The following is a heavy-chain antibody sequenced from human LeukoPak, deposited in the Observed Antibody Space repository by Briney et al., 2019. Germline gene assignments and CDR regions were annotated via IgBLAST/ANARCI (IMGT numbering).Heavy chain of an antibody. CDR2: IDSDGTTT. CDR1: GFNFNKYI. V-gene: IGHV3-48*02. Sequence: GGSLRLSCAASGFNFNKYIMNWVRQAPGEGLEWFSNIDSDGTTTYYADSVKGRFTISRDDAKNSLYLQMNSLRDEDTAVYYCAKGAIFDSWGQGNLVTVSS. CDR3: AKGAIFDS. J-gene: IGHJ4*02. D-gene: IGHD2-2*01.